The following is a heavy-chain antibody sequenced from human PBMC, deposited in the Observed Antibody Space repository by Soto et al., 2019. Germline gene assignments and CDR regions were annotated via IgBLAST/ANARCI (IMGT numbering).Heavy chain of an antibody. CDR3: ARQGRGDAPHYGMDV. CDR1: GYSFTSYW. Sequence: GESLKISCKGSGYSFTSYWIGWVRQMPGKGLEWMGIIYPGGSDTRYSPSFQGQVTISADKSISTAYLQWSSLKASDTAMYYCARQGRGDAPHYGMDVWGQGTTVTVSS. J-gene: IGHJ6*02. D-gene: IGHD3-10*01. CDR2: IYPGGSDT. V-gene: IGHV5-51*01.